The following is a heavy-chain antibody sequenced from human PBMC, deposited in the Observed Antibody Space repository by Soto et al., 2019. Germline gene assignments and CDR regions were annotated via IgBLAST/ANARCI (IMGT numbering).Heavy chain of an antibody. J-gene: IGHJ5*02. V-gene: IGHV1-69*04. Sequence: SVKVSCKASGGTFSSYTISWVRQAPGQGLEWMGRIIPILGIANYAQKFQGRVTITADKSTSTAYMELSSLRSEDTAVYYCARDVSGRFCSGGSCYSAPWYDPWGQGTLVTVS. CDR2: IIPILGIA. D-gene: IGHD2-15*01. CDR1: GGTFSSYT. CDR3: ARDVSGRFCSGGSCYSAPWYDP.